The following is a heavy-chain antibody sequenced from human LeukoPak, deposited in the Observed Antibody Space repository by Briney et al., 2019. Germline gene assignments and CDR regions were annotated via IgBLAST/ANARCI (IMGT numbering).Heavy chain of an antibody. D-gene: IGHD5-18*01. J-gene: IGHJ4*02. CDR1: GGSFSGYY. V-gene: IGHV4-34*01. CDR2: INHSGST. Sequence: SETLSLTCAVYGGSFSGYYWSWIRQPPGKGLEWIGEINHSGSTNYNQSLKSRVTISVDTSKNQFSLKLSSVTAADTAVYYCARERNRPGTAPNVYYFDYWGQGTLVTVSS. CDR3: ARERNRPGTAPNVYYFDY.